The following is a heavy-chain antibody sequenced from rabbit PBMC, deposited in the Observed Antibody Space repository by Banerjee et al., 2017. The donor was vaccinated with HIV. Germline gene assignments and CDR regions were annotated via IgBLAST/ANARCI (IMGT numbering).Heavy chain of an antibody. CDR3: ARDAGYAGYGYAYYFNL. D-gene: IGHD6-1*01. V-gene: IGHV1S40*01. CDR1: GFSFSSSYY. Sequence: QSLEESGGGLVQPEGSLTLTCTASGFSFSSSYYMCWVRQAPGKGLEWIGCIYAGSAGTTYYASWAKGRFTISKTSSTTVTLHMTSLTAADTATYFCARDAGYAGYGYAYYFNLWGPGTLVTVS. J-gene: IGHJ4*01. CDR2: IYAGSAGTT.